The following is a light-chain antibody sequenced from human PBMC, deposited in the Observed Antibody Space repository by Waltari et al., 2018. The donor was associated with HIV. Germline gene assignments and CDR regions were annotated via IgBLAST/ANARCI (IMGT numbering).Light chain of an antibody. CDR3: QQSYSTPRT. Sequence: DIQMTQSPSSLSASVGDRVTITCRASQSITNYLNWYQQKPGKAPRLLIFAGSSLQSGVPVRYSGSGAGTDFARIITSPQDQEFATYYCQQSYSTPRTFGQGTKL. CDR1: QSITNY. J-gene: IGKJ2*01. CDR2: AGS. V-gene: IGKV1-39*01.